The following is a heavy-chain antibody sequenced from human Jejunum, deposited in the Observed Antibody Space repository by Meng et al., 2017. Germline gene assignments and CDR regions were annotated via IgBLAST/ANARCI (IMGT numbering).Heavy chain of an antibody. V-gene: IGHV2-5*02. CDR1: GFSLSTPGVG. Sequence: QVPLKEAGPSLVKPTQTLTLTCTFSGFSLSTPGVGVGWIRQPPGKALECLALIYWDDDKRYNPSLRNRLAITKDTSKNQVVLTMTNMDPVDTATYYCAHRLAYSTNYNVGWFDPWGQGTLVTVSS. CDR2: IYWDDDK. D-gene: IGHD6-13*01. CDR3: AHRLAYSTNYNVGWFDP. J-gene: IGHJ5*02.